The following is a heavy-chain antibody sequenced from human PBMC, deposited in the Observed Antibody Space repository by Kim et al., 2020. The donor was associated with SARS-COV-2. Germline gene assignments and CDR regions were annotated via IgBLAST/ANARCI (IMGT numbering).Heavy chain of an antibody. D-gene: IGHD3-22*01. V-gene: IGHV3-30*07. J-gene: IGHJ6*02. CDR3: ARDSDYYDSSGYYNYGMDV. Sequence: GRFTISRDNSKNRLYLQMHSLRAEDTAVYFCARDSDYYDSSGYYNYGMDVWGQGTTVTVSS.